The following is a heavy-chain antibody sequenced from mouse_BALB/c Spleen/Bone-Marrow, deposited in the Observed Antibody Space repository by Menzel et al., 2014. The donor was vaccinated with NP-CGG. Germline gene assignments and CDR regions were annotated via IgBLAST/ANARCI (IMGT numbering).Heavy chain of an antibody. J-gene: IGHJ1*01. CDR2: IWSDGIT. V-gene: IGHV2-3*01. CDR3: AKQTYYFGSTYWYFDV. CDR1: GFSLTNYG. Sequence: QVQLKESGPGLVAPSQSLSITCTVSGFSLTNYGVSWVRQPPGKGLEWLGLIWSDGITNYHSALMSRLSINKDNSKSQDFLKLNRLRTHDTPPSYCAKQTYYFGSTYWYFDVWGAGGTVTISS. D-gene: IGHD1-1*01.